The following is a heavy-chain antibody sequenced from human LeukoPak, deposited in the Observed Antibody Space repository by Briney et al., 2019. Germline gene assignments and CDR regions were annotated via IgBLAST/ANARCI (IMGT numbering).Heavy chain of an antibody. D-gene: IGHD2/OR15-2a*01. CDR3: ARDPQIGPGDYFDY. CDR2: IAYDASNR. V-gene: IGHV3-30*04. Sequence: GGSLRLSCAASGFTFSSFPMHWVRQAPGKGLEWVAVIAYDASNRIYADSVKGRFTISRDDSKNTLYLQMNSLRPDATALYYCARDPQIGPGDYFDYWGQGTLVTVSS. CDR1: GFTFSSFP. J-gene: IGHJ4*02.